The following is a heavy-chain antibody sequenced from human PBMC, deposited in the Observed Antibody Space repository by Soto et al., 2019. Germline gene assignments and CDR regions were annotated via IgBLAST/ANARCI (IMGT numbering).Heavy chain of an antibody. CDR1: GGTFSSYA. V-gene: IGHV1-69*13. CDR2: IIPIFGTA. CDR3: ARVEGYDILTGYYQPHFEI. D-gene: IGHD3-9*01. Sequence: SVKVSCKASGGTFSSYAISWVRQAPGQGLEWMGGIIPIFGTANYAQKFQGRVTITADESTSTAYMELSSLRSEDTAVYYCARVEGYDILTGYYQPHFEIWGQGTMVTVSS. J-gene: IGHJ3*02.